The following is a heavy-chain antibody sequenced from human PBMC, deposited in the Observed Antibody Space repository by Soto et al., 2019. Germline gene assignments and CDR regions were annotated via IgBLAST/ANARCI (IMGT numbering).Heavy chain of an antibody. CDR1: GFTFGDYA. CDR3: TRVRGLEWFGELLRGYYYYYMDV. CDR2: IRSKAYGGTT. V-gene: IGHV3-49*03. Sequence: GGSLRLSCTASGFTFGDYAMSWFRQAPGKGLEWVGFIRSKAYGGTTEYAASVKGRFTISRDDSKSIAYLQMNSLKTEDTAVYYCTRVRGLEWFGELLRGYYYYYMDVWGKGTTVTVSS. J-gene: IGHJ6*03. D-gene: IGHD3-10*01.